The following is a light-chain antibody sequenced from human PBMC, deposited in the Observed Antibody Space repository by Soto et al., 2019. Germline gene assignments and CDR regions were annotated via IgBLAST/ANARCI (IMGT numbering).Light chain of an antibody. CDR2: AAS. J-gene: IGKJ1*01. CDR3: EQDNSAPRT. V-gene: IGKV1-27*01. Sequence: DVQMTQSPSSLSASVGDRATITCRASQGISNCLAWYQQKPGKLTKLLIYAASTFKSGDPSRFSGSGSGTDFTLTISRLQPEDVATYYCEQDNSAPRTFGQGTKVEIK. CDR1: QGISNC.